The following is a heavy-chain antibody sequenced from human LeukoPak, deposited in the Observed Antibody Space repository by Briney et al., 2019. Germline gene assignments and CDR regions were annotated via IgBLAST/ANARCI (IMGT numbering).Heavy chain of an antibody. J-gene: IGHJ4*02. D-gene: IGHD3-22*01. CDR1: GFTFSSYA. CDR2: ISGSGGST. Sequence: QPGGSLRLSCAASGFTFSSYAMSWVRQAPGKGLEWVSAISGSGGSTYYADSVKGRFTISRDNSKNTLYLQMNSLRAEDTAVYYCARDSEAITMILDYWGQGTLVTVSS. CDR3: ARDSEAITMILDY. V-gene: IGHV3-23*01.